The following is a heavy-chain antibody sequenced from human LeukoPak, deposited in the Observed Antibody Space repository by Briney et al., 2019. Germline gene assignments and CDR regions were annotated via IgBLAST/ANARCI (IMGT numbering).Heavy chain of an antibody. Sequence: SVKVSCKASGGTFSSYAISWVRQAPGQGLEWMGGIIPTFGTANYAQKFQGRVTITADESTSTAYMELSSLRSEDTAVYYCARDGIAVAGTVYWGQGTLVTVSS. D-gene: IGHD6-19*01. CDR2: IIPTFGTA. CDR3: ARDGIAVAGTVY. J-gene: IGHJ4*02. V-gene: IGHV1-69*13. CDR1: GGTFSSYA.